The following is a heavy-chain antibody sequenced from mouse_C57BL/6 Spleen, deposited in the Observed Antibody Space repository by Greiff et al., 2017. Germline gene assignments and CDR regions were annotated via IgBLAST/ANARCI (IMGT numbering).Heavy chain of an antibody. V-gene: IGHV7-3*01. Sequence: EVKLVESGGGLVQPGGSLSLSCAASGFTFTDYYMSWVRQPPGKALEWLGFIRNKANGYTTEYSASVKGRFTISRDNSQSILYLQMNALRAEDSATYYGARYGITSGAFAYWGQGTLVTVSA. CDR2: IRNKANGYTT. CDR3: ARYGITSGAFAY. D-gene: IGHD1-1*01. J-gene: IGHJ3*01. CDR1: GFTFTDYY.